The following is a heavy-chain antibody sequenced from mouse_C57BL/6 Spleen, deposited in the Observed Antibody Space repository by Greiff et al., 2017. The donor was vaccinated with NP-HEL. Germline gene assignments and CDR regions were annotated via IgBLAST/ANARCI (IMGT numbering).Heavy chain of an antibody. D-gene: IGHD3-2*02. Sequence: DVQLVESGGGLVQPGGSLSLSCAASGFTFTDYYMSWVRQPPGKALEWLGFIRNKANGYTTEYSASVKGRFTISRDNSQSILYLQMNALRAEDSATYYCARCGGRGYYFDYWGQGTTLTVSS. CDR2: IRNKANGYTT. CDR1: GFTFTDYY. J-gene: IGHJ2*01. CDR3: ARCGGRGYYFDY. V-gene: IGHV7-3*01.